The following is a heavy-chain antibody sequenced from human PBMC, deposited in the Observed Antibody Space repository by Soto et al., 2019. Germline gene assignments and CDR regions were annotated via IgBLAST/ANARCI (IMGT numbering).Heavy chain of an antibody. CDR3: ARERCSSTSCQKGGFYFDY. Sequence: GGSLRLSCAASGFTVSSNYMSWVRQAPGKGLEWVSVIYSGGSTYYADSVKGRFTISRHNSKNTLYLQMNSLRAEDTAVYYCARERCSSTSCQKGGFYFDYWGHGT. V-gene: IGHV3-53*04. CDR2: IYSGGST. CDR1: GFTVSSNY. J-gene: IGHJ4*01. D-gene: IGHD2-2*01.